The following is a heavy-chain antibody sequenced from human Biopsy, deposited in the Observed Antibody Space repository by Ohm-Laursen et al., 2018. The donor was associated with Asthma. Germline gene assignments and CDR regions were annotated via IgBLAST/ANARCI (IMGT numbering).Heavy chain of an antibody. D-gene: IGHD2-2*01. J-gene: IGHJ4*02. CDR1: GFTFRGSW. CDR3: ATLSWYASQY. V-gene: IGHV3-7*01. Sequence: LSLTCAAPGFTFRGSWMIWVRQAPGKGLQWLAFIKPDGSQTYYADSVEGRFSISRDNSKNSLYLQMSSLRGEDTAIYYCATLSWYASQYWGQGTLVTVSS. CDR2: IKPDGSQT.